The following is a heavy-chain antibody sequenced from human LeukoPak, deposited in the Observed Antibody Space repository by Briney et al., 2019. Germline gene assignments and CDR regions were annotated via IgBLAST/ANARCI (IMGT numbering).Heavy chain of an antibody. CDR1: GFTFSSYG. Sequence: GGSLRLSCAASGFTFSSYGMHWVRQAPGKGLEWVAVISYDGSNKYYADSVKGRFTISRDNSKNTLYLQMNSLRAEDTAVYYCAKDRLRTTVTSHPHVRYGMDVWGQGTTVTVSS. CDR3: AKDRLRTTVTSHPHVRYGMDV. D-gene: IGHD4-17*01. J-gene: IGHJ6*02. CDR2: ISYDGSNK. V-gene: IGHV3-30*18.